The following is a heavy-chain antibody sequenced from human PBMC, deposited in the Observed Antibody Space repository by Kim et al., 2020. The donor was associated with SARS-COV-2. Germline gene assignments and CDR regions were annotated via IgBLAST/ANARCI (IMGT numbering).Heavy chain of an antibody. D-gene: IGHD3-10*01. Sequence: SQTLSLTCVISGDGVSSTSAAWNWIRQSPSGGLEWLGRTYYRSRWFNDFALSVKSRITINPDTSKNQFSLQLTSVTPEDTAVYYCARGRLTMVRGVVITYYGVAAWGQGTTVTVSS. CDR1: GDGVSSTSAA. CDR2: TYYRSRWFN. V-gene: IGHV6-1*01. J-gene: IGHJ6*02. CDR3: ARGRLTMVRGVVITYYGVAA.